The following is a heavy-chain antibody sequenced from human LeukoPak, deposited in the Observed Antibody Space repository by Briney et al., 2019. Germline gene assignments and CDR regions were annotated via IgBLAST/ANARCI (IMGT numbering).Heavy chain of an antibody. Sequence: GGSLRLSCAASGFTFSSYWMSWVRQAPGKGLEWVANIKQDGSEKYYVDSVKGRFTISRDNAKNSLYLQMNSLRAEDTAVYYCARTGTDYYDSSGYYYPETFDYWAREPWSPSPQ. CDR3: ARTGTDYYDSSGYYYPETFDY. CDR1: GFTFSSYW. V-gene: IGHV3-7*01. D-gene: IGHD3-22*01. J-gene: IGHJ4*02. CDR2: IKQDGSEK.